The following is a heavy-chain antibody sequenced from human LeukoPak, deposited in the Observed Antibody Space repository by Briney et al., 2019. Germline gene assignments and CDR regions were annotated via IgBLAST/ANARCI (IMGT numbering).Heavy chain of an antibody. V-gene: IGHV4-59*08. Sequence: PSETLSLTCTVSGGSISGSYWSWIRQPPGKGLEWIGYIYYSGTTNYNPSLKSRVTISVDTSKNQFSLKLSSVTAADTAVYYCARLPTDSSSDHYWGPGTLVTVSS. J-gene: IGHJ4*02. CDR1: GGSISGSY. CDR2: IYYSGTT. CDR3: ARLPTDSSSDHY. D-gene: IGHD6-6*01.